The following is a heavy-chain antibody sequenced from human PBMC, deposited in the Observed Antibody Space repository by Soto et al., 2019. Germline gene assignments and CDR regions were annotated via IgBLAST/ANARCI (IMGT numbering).Heavy chain of an antibody. D-gene: IGHD6-13*01. V-gene: IGHV3-66*01. Sequence: EVQLVESGGGLVQPGGSLRLSCAASGFTVSSNYMSWVRQAPGKGLEWVSVIYSGGSTYYADSVKGRFTISRDNSKNTLYLQMNSLRAEDTAVYYCARSVGHSSSWYPILGWFDPWGQGTLVTVSS. CDR3: ARSVGHSSSWYPILGWFDP. J-gene: IGHJ5*02. CDR2: IYSGGST. CDR1: GFTVSSNY.